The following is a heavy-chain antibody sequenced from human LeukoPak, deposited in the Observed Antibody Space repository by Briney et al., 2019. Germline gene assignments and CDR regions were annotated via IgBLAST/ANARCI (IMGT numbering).Heavy chain of an antibody. J-gene: IGHJ1*01. CDR1: GFSFSDYY. D-gene: IGHD3-22*01. CDR3: ARGSDGRGYPVFQY. Sequence: GGSLRLSCAASGFSFSDYYMSWIRQAPGKGLEWISYISTISTITYNADSVKGRLTVSRDNAKNSLYLQMDSLRTEDTAVYYCARGSDGRGYPVFQYWGQGALVTVSS. V-gene: IGHV3-11*01. CDR2: ISTISTIT.